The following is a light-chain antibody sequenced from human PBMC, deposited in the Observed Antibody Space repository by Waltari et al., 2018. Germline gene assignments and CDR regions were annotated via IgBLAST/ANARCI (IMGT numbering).Light chain of an antibody. CDR3: ATWDDSLNSWV. V-gene: IGLV1-47*01. Sequence: QPVLTLPPSASGTPGQVVSFSCSGSSSNVGHNYVYWYQQLPGTAPKLLIYKNDQRPSGVPDRFFGSKSGTSASLVISGLRSEDEGHYTCATWDDSLNSWVFGGGTKLTIL. J-gene: IGLJ3*02. CDR2: KND. CDR1: SSNVGHNY.